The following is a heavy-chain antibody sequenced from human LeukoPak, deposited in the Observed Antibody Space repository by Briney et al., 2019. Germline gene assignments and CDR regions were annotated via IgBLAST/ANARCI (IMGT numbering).Heavy chain of an antibody. CDR3: ARGPFRNVDTAMIASRFDP. V-gene: IGHV1-2*02. J-gene: IGHJ5*02. CDR2: INPNNGGT. CDR1: GYTFAGYY. D-gene: IGHD5-18*01. Sequence: ASVKVSCRASGYTFAGYYVRWVRQAPGQGLEWMGGINPNNGGTNYAQKFQGRVTMTRDTSITTAYMELSRLRSDDTAVYYCARGPFRNVDTAMIASRFDPWGQGILVTVSS.